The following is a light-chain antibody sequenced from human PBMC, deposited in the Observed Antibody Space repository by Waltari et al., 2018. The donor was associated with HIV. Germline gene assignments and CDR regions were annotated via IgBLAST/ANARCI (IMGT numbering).Light chain of an antibody. Sequence: QSALTQPPSASGSPGQSVTISCTGTSSDVGAYKYVSWYQQHPGKAPKLGICEVRKRHSGVPDGFSGSKSGNTASLTVSGLQAEDEADYYCTSYGGSNNVLFGGGTKLTVL. CDR3: TSYGGSNNVL. J-gene: IGLJ2*01. V-gene: IGLV2-8*01. CDR2: EVR. CDR1: SSDVGAYKY.